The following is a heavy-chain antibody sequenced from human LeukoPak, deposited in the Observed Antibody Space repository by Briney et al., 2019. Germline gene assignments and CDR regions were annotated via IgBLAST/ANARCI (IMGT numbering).Heavy chain of an antibody. CDR1: GGTFSSYA. CDR2: IIPIFGTA. Sequence: SVKVSCKASGGTFSSYAISWVRQAPGQGLEWMGGIIPIFGTANYAQKFQGRVTITADESTSTAYMELSSLRSEDTAVYYCATSRQRDFDWSLDFDYWGQGTLVTVSS. V-gene: IGHV1-69*13. J-gene: IGHJ4*02. CDR3: ATSRQRDFDWSLDFDY. D-gene: IGHD3-9*01.